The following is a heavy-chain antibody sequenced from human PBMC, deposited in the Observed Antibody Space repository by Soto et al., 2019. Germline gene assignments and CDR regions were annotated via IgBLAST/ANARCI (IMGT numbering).Heavy chain of an antibody. Sequence: PGGSLRLSCAASGFTFSSYAMSWVRQAPGKGLEWVSAISGSGGSTYYADSAKGRFTISRDNSKNTLYLQMNSLRAEDTAVYYCAKTTEITMILVVITWLDPWGQGTLVTV. V-gene: IGHV3-23*01. CDR2: ISGSGGST. CDR1: GFTFSSYA. D-gene: IGHD3-22*01. CDR3: AKTTEITMILVVITWLDP. J-gene: IGHJ5*02.